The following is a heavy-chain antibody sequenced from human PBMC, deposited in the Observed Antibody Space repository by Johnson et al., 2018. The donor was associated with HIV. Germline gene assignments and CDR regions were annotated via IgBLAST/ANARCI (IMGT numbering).Heavy chain of an antibody. D-gene: IGHD2-21*01. V-gene: IGHV3-30*04. Sequence: QVQLVESGGGLVQPGGSLRLSCAASGFTFSSYAMHWVRQAPGKGLEWVAVISYDGSEKYFADSVKGRFTISRDSSKNTLYLQMNSLRAEDTAVYYCARGYGVVIALLDAFDIWGQGTMVTVSS. CDR3: ARGYGVVIALLDAFDI. CDR2: ISYDGSEK. CDR1: GFTFSSYA. J-gene: IGHJ3*02.